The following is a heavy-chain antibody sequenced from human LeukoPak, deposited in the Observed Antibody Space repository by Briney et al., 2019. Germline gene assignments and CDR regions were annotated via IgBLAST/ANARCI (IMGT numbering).Heavy chain of an antibody. J-gene: IGHJ1*01. V-gene: IGHV3-23*01. Sequence: GGSLRLSCAASGFTFSSYAMSWVRQAPGKGLEWVSALSDSGGSTYYADSVKGRFTISRDNAKNSLFLQMSSLRAEDTAVYYCARDPPSFQHWGQGTLVTVSS. CDR3: ARDPPSFQH. CDR2: LSDSGGST. CDR1: GFTFSSYA.